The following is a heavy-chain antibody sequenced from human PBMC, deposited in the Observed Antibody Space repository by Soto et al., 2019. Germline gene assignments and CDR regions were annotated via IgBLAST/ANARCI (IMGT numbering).Heavy chain of an antibody. V-gene: IGHV1-69*13. D-gene: IGHD2-2*03. J-gene: IGHJ4*02. CDR1: GGTFSSYT. CDR3: AREGNLGRWIQPLDS. Sequence: ASVKVSCKASGGTFSSYTISWVRQAPGQGLEWMGGIIPIFGTANYAQKFQGRVTITADESTSTAYMELSSLRSEDTAVYFCAREGNLGRWIQPLDSWGQRTLVTVSS. CDR2: IIPIFGTA.